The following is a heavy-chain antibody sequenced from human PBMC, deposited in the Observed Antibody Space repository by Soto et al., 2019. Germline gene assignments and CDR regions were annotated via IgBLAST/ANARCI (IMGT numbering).Heavy chain of an antibody. Sequence: EVQLVPSGAEVKKPGESLRISCEGSGYSFTHYYITWVRQMPGKGLEWIGRIDPSDSYTNYNPSFQGHVTISVDKSINTAYLPWGSLKASDTAVYYCARPTEDSGYSISDYWGQGTLVTVSS. CDR3: ARPTEDSGYSISDY. V-gene: IGHV5-10-1*01. J-gene: IGHJ4*02. CDR1: GYSFTHYY. CDR2: IDPSDSYT. D-gene: IGHD3-22*01.